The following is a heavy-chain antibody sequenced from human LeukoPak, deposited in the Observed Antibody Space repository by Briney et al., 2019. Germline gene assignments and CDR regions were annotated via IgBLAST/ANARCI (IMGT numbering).Heavy chain of an antibody. J-gene: IGHJ6*02. V-gene: IGHV3-48*01. D-gene: IGHD3-3*01. CDR2: ISSSSSTI. CDR3: ARDRADFWSGSIPYYYYGMDV. CDR1: GFTFSSYS. Sequence: LAGGSLRLSCAASGFTFSSYSMNRVRQAPGKGLEWVSYISSSSSTIYYADSVKGRFTISRDNAKNSLYLQMNSLRAEDTAVYYCARDRADFWSGSIPYYYYGMDVWGQGTTVTVSS.